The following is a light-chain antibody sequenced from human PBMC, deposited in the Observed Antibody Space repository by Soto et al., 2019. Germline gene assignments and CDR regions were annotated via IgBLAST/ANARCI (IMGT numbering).Light chain of an antibody. CDR1: QDISNY. V-gene: IGKV1-33*01. CDR2: DAS. Sequence: DIQMTQSPSSLSASVGDRVTITCQASQDISNYLNWYQQKPGKAPKLLIYDASNLETGVPSRFSGNASATDFTCSITTLQSQDIATYYCQQYDNLPHSAFTFGPGTTVDIK. CDR3: QQYDNLPHSAFT. J-gene: IGKJ3*01.